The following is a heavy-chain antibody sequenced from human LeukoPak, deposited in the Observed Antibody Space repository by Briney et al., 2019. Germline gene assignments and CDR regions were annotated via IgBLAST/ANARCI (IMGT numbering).Heavy chain of an antibody. J-gene: IGHJ6*04. Sequence: SQTLSLTCTVSGGSISSGSYYWSWIRQPAGKGLEWIGYIYYSGSTYYNPSLKSRVTISVDTSKNQFSLKLSSVTAADTAVYYCARDMAMYYDFWSGYYEDVWGKGTTVTVSS. CDR3: ARDMAMYYDFWSGYYEDV. CDR2: IYYSGST. CDR1: GGSISSGSYY. D-gene: IGHD3-3*01. V-gene: IGHV4-30-4*08.